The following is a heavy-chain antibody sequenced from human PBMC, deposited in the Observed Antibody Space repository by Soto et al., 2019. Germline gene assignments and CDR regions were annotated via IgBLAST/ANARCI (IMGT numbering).Heavy chain of an antibody. J-gene: IGHJ4*02. Sequence: QVQLVESGGGVVQPGRSLRLSCAASGFTFSNHGMHWVRQAPGKGLEWVAVIWYDGSYKYYADSVKGRFTISRDNSKNTLYLQMNSLGAEDTALYYCARQDMVSYYFDSWGQGTLVTVSS. CDR2: IWYDGSYK. CDR1: GFTFSNHG. V-gene: IGHV3-33*01. CDR3: ARQDMVSYYFDS. D-gene: IGHD2-8*01.